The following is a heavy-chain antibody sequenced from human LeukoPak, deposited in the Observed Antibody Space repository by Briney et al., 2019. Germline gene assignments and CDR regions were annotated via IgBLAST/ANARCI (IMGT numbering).Heavy chain of an antibody. CDR2: INHSGST. V-gene: IGHV4-34*01. CDR3: ARVSLDSSGWYFYYYYYMDV. J-gene: IGHJ6*03. CDR1: GGSISSYY. Sequence: PSETLSLTCTVSGGSISSYYWSWIRQPPGKGLEWIGEINHSGSTNYNPSLKSRATISVDTSKNQFSLKLSSVTAADTAVYYCARVSLDSSGWYFYYYYYMDVWGKGTTVTVSS. D-gene: IGHD6-19*01.